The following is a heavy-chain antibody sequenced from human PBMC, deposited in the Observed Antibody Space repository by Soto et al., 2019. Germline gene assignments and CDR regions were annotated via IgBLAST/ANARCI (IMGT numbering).Heavy chain of an antibody. Sequence: SETLSLTCAVYGGSFSGYYWSWIRQPPGKGLEWIGEINHSGSTNYNPSLKSRVTISVDTSKNQFSLKLSSVTAADTAVYYCARDHSDCGGGTSYFDYWGQETLLTVSS. CDR1: GGSFSGYY. CDR2: INHSGST. J-gene: IGHJ4*02. D-gene: IGHD2-15*01. CDR3: ARDHSDCGGGTSYFDY. V-gene: IGHV4-34*01.